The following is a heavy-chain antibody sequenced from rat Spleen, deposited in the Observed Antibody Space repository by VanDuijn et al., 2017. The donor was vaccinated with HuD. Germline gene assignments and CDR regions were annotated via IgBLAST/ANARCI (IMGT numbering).Heavy chain of an antibody. CDR1: GFSLTSNG. CDR2: IWGDGST. Sequence: QVQLKESGPGLVQPSQTLSLTCTVSGFSLTSNGVSWVRQPPGKGLEWMGIIWGDGSTAYNSALKSRLSISRDTSKSQVFLKMNSLQTEDTDIYFCIRESLPGYNSHWFVYWGQGTLVTVSS. J-gene: IGHJ3*01. D-gene: IGHD1-4*01. CDR3: IRESLPGYNSHWFVY. V-gene: IGHV2-1*01.